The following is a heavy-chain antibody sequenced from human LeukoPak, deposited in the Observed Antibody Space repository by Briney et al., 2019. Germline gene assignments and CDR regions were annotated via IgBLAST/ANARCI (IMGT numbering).Heavy chain of an antibody. J-gene: IGHJ4*02. CDR2: ISGSGGST. CDR1: GFTFSSYA. D-gene: IGHD3-10*01. Sequence: PGGSLRLSCAASGFTFSSYAMSWVRQAPGKGLEWVSAISGSGGSTYYADSVKGRFTISRDSSKNTLYLQMNSLRAEDTAVYYCAKPYASGSYYVYYFDYWGQGTLVTVSS. V-gene: IGHV3-23*01. CDR3: AKPYASGSYYVYYFDY.